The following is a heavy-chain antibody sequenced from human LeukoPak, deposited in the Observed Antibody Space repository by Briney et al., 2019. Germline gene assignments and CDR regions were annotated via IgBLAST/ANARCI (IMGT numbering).Heavy chain of an antibody. V-gene: IGHV1-24*01. J-gene: IGHJ4*02. Sequence: ASVKVSCKVSGYTLTELSMHWARQAPGKGLEWMGGSDPEDGEIIYGQRFQGRVTMTEDTSTDTAYMELSSLRSEDTAVYYCATVALADFDYWGQGTLVTVSS. CDR2: SDPEDGEI. CDR3: ATVALADFDY. CDR1: GYTLTELS. D-gene: IGHD6-19*01.